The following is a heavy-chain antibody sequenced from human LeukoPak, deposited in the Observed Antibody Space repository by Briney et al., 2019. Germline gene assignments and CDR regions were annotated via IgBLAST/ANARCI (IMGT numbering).Heavy chain of an antibody. CDR1: GFIFSSYG. Sequence: GGSLRLSCTPSGFIFSSYGMNWVRQAPGKGLEWVSGITGRGENIYYACSVKGRFTNSRDNSKNTLYLQMNSLRNEDTAVYYCAKDRRLAAFDYGGQGTLVTVSS. J-gene: IGHJ4*02. D-gene: IGHD6-25*01. CDR3: AKDRRLAAFDY. CDR2: ITGRGENI. V-gene: IGHV3-23*01.